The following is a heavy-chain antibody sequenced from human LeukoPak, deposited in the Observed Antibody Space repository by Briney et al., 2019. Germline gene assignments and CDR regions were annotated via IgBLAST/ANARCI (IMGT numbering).Heavy chain of an antibody. CDR3: AKDPDYYDSSGYYDY. CDR2: ISYDGSNK. V-gene: IGHV3-30*18. CDR1: GFTFSSYG. J-gene: IGHJ4*02. D-gene: IGHD3-22*01. Sequence: GGSLRLSCAASGFTFSSYGMHWVRQAPGKGLEWVAVISYDGSNKYYADSVKGRFTISRDNSRNTLYLQMNSLRAEDTAVYYCAKDPDYYDSSGYYDYWGQGTLVTVSS.